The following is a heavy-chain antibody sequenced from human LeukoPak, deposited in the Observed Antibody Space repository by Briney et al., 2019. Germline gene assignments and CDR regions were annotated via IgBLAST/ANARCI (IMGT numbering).Heavy chain of an antibody. V-gene: IGHV3-23*01. D-gene: IGHD2-15*01. CDR3: AKEGFYCSGGSCYSFYYYMDV. CDR2: ISGSGGST. Sequence: GGSLRLSCAASGFTFSSYAMGWVRQAPGKGLEWVSAISGSGGSTYYADSVKGRFTISRDNSKNTLYLQMNSLRAEDTAVYYCAKEGFYCSGGSCYSFYYYMDVWGKGTTVTVSS. CDR1: GFTFSSYA. J-gene: IGHJ6*03.